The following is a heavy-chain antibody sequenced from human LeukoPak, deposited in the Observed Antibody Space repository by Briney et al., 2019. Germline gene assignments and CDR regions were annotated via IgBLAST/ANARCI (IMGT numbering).Heavy chain of an antibody. CDR2: INPSGGST. V-gene: IGHV1-46*01. Sequence: GASVKVSCKASGYTFTSYHMHWVRQAPGQGLEWMGIINPSGGSTSYAQKFQGRVTMTRDTSTSTVYMELSSLRSEDTAVYYCARVQKDSSGYYYSDYWGQGTLVTVSS. J-gene: IGHJ4*02. D-gene: IGHD3-22*01. CDR1: GYTFTSYH. CDR3: ARVQKDSSGYYYSDY.